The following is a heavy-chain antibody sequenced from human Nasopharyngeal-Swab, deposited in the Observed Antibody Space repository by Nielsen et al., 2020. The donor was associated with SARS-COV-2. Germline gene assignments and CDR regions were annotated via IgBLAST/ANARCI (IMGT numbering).Heavy chain of an antibody. D-gene: IGHD6-13*01. V-gene: IGHV3-21*01. CDR3: ASSPAAAGTVYYYGMDV. CDR1: GFTFSSYE. J-gene: IGHJ6*02. CDR2: ISSSSSYI. Sequence: GGSLRLSCAASGFTFSSYEMNWVRQAPGKGLEWVSSISSSSSYIYYADSVKGRFTISRDNAKNSLYLQMNSLRAEDTAVYYCASSPAAAGTVYYYGMDVWGQGTTVTVSS.